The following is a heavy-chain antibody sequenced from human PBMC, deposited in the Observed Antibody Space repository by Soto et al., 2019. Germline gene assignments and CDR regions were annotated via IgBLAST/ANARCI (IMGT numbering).Heavy chain of an antibody. CDR1: GDSVTTNHW. J-gene: IGHJ4*02. Sequence: SETLSLTCAVSGDSVTTNHWWSWVRQAPGKGLEWIGEAYHNGLTNYNPSLKSRVTISVDTSKNQFSLKLTSVTAADTAIYYCARDAAVPGESDRFDYWGQGTLVTVSS. V-gene: IGHV4-4*02. CDR3: ARDAAVPGESDRFDY. D-gene: IGHD2-15*01. CDR2: AYHNGLT.